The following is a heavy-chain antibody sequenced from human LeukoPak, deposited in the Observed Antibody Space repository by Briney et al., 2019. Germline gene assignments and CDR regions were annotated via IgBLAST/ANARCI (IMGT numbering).Heavy chain of an antibody. Sequence: GGSLRLSCAASGFTFSSYWMSWVRQAPGKGLEWVANIKQDGSEKYYVDSVKGRFTFSRDNAKNSLYLQMNSLRAEDTAVYYCARADIVVVVAAIPDAFDIWGQGTMVTVSS. CDR3: ARADIVVVVAAIPDAFDI. V-gene: IGHV3-7*03. CDR2: IKQDGSEK. J-gene: IGHJ3*02. D-gene: IGHD2-15*01. CDR1: GFTFSSYW.